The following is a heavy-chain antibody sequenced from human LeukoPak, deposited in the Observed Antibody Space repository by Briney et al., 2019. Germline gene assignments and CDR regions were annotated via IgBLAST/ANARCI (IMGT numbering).Heavy chain of an antibody. Sequence: GGSLRLSCAASGFTVSSNYMSWVRQAPGKGLEWVSVIYSGGSTYYAGSVKGRFTISRDSSKNTLYLQMNSLRAEDTAVYYCAKNYGDYVTYWGQGTLVTVSS. CDR1: GFTVSSNY. D-gene: IGHD4-17*01. V-gene: IGHV3-53*01. J-gene: IGHJ4*02. CDR3: AKNYGDYVTY. CDR2: IYSGGST.